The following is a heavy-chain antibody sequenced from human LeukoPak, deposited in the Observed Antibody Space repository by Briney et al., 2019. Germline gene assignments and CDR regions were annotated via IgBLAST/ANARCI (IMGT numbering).Heavy chain of an antibody. Sequence: GGSLRVSCAASGFTFSSYGMHWVRQAPGRGLEWVAVISYDGSNKFYADSVKGRFTISRDNSKNTLYLQMTSLRAEDTAVYCCAKDGLFLTTELKFFYMDVWGKGTTVAVSS. V-gene: IGHV3-30*18. J-gene: IGHJ6*03. CDR2: ISYDGSNK. D-gene: IGHD4-11*01. CDR1: GFTFSSYG. CDR3: AKDGLFLTTELKFFYMDV.